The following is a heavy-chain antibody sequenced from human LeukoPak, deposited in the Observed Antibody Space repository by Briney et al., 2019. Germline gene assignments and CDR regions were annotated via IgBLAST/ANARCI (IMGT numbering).Heavy chain of an antibody. J-gene: IGHJ4*02. CDR3: AKDWSYSSSSAYYFDY. D-gene: IGHD6-6*01. CDR1: GFTFSSYA. Sequence: PGGSLGLSCAASGFTFSSYAMSWVRQAPGKGLEWVSTISSGVYSTYYANSVQGRFTISRDNSKNTLYLQMNSLRAEDTAVYYCAKDWSYSSSSAYYFDYWGQGTLVTVSS. V-gene: IGHV3-23*01. CDR2: ISSGVYST.